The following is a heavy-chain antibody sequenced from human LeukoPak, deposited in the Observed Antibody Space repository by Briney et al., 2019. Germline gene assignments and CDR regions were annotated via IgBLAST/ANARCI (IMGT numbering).Heavy chain of an antibody. CDR2: ISSSSSYI. CDR3: ARVVDSVTMVRGVIGYFDY. CDR1: GFTFSSYS. D-gene: IGHD3-10*01. V-gene: IGHV3-21*01. J-gene: IGHJ4*02. Sequence: GGSLRLSCAASGFTFSSYSMNWVRQAPGKGLEWVSSISSSSSYIYYADSVKGRFTISRDNAKNSLYLQMNSLRAEDTAVYYCARVVDSVTMVRGVIGYFDYWGQGTLVTVSS.